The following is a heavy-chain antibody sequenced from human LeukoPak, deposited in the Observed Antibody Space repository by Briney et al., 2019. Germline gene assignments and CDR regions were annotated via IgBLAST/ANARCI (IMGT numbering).Heavy chain of an antibody. CDR3: ARVYYSNSYDYWYFDL. V-gene: IGHV4-59*01. D-gene: IGHD6-13*01. J-gene: IGHJ2*01. Sequence: SETLSLTCTVSGGSISNYYWSWIRQPPGKGLEWIGYIYYSGSTNYDPSLKSRVTISVHTSKNQFSLKLSSVTAADTAVYYCARVYYSNSYDYWYFDLWGRGTLVTVSS. CDR1: GGSISNYY. CDR2: IYYSGST.